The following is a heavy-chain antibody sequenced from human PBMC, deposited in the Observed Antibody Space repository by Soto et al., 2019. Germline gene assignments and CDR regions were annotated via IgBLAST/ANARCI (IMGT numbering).Heavy chain of an antibody. CDR3: TTAHPRGPDY. CDR2: IKSKTDGGAI. J-gene: IGHJ4*02. D-gene: IGHD5-12*01. CDR1: GLTFSNAW. V-gene: IGHV3-15*01. Sequence: GGSLRLSCAASGLTFSNAWMNWVRQAPGKGLEWVGQIKSKTDGGAIFYPAPVKGRFIISRDDSTNTLYLQMNSLKTEDTAVYYCTTAHPRGPDYWGQGTLVTVSS.